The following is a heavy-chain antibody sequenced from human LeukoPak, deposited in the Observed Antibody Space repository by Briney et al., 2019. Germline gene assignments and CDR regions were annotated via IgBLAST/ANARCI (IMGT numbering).Heavy chain of an antibody. J-gene: IGHJ5*02. CDR2: IYYIGST. CDR3: ARLDYGDYASNWFDP. CDR1: GGLISRCY. D-gene: IGHD4-17*01. Sequence: SETLSLTCAVSGGLISRCYWSWIRQPPGEGLAWLGYIYYIGSTNYNPSLKSRVTISVDRSKNQSSRKLSSVTAADTAVHYCARLDYGDYASNWFDPWGQGTLVTVSS. V-gene: IGHV4-59*12.